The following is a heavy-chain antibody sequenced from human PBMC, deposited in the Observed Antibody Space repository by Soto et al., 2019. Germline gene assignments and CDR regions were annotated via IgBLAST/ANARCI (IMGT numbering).Heavy chain of an antibody. V-gene: IGHV4-59*01. CDR1: GGSISSGY. D-gene: IGHD3-22*01. Sequence: SETLSLTCSVSGGSISSGYWTWIRQPPGKGLEWIGYIYYGGGINYNPSLKSRVIISVDTAKNQFSLRLSSVTAADTAVYYCTGAYYDINGYSLDPWGQGTSVT. J-gene: IGHJ5*02. CDR2: IYYGGGI. CDR3: TGAYYDINGYSLDP.